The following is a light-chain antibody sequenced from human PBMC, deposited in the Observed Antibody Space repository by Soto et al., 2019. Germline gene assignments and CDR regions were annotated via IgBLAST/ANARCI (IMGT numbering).Light chain of an antibody. Sequence: DIQMTQSPSTLSASVGDRVTITCRASKNINTWVAWYQQKPGKAPKLLIYDASSLESGVPSRFSGSGSGTEFTLTISSLQPDDFATYYCQHYNSYSEAFGQGTKVDI. J-gene: IGKJ1*01. CDR3: QHYNSYSEA. V-gene: IGKV1-5*01. CDR1: KNINTW. CDR2: DAS.